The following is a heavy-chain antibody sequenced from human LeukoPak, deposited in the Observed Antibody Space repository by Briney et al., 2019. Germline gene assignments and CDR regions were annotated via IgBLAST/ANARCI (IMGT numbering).Heavy chain of an antibody. J-gene: IGHJ4*02. D-gene: IGHD3-16*02. CDR1: GGSFSGYY. V-gene: IGHV4-34*01. CDR2: INHSGST. CDR3: ARQGQFVYDYVWGSYRSRTRYYFDY. Sequence: SETLSLTCAVYGGSFSGYYWSWIRQPPGKGLEWIGEINHSGSTNYNPSLKSRVTISVDTSKNQFSLKLSSVTAADTAVYYCARQGQFVYDYVWGSYRSRTRYYFDYWGQGTLVTVSS.